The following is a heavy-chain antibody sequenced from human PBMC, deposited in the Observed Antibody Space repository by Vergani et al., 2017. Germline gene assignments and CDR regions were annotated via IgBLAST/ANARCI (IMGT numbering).Heavy chain of an antibody. Sequence: EVQLLESGGDLVQPGGSLRLSCAASGFTFIMHAMSWVRQAPGKGLEWGATLSASDRRTHYADSVKGRFTIARDNSKNTLFLHMNSLRPEDTAVYYCAKVGRSEVAVTFGAFDIWGQGTMVTVSS. D-gene: IGHD6-19*01. CDR1: GFTFIMHA. CDR3: AKVGRSEVAVTFGAFDI. CDR2: LSASDRRT. V-gene: IGHV3-23*01. J-gene: IGHJ3*02.